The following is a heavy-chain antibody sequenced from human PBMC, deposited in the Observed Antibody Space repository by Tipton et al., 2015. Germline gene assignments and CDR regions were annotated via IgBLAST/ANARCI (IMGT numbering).Heavy chain of an antibody. CDR1: GFTFSSFA. Sequence: RSLRLSCAASGFTFSSFALHWVRQAPGRGLEWVALISYDGSYEYYADSVKGRFSVSRDSSMNTVFLQMDRLRSEDSAVYYCARPSVAVAHYDAFDVWGQGTTVTVSS. CDR2: ISYDGSYE. V-gene: IGHV3-30*03. J-gene: IGHJ3*01. CDR3: ARPSVAVAHYDAFDV. D-gene: IGHD2-15*01.